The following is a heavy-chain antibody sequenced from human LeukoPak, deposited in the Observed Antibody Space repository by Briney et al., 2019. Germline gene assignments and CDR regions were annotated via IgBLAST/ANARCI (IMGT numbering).Heavy chain of an antibody. Sequence: GGSLKLSCAASGFTVSSNYMSWVRQAPGKGLEWVSVIYSGGSTYYADSVKGRFTISRDNSKNTLYLQMNSLRAEDTAVYYCARRSLTGYPFDYWGQGTLVTVSS. V-gene: IGHV3-53*01. CDR3: ARRSLTGYPFDY. J-gene: IGHJ4*02. D-gene: IGHD3-9*01. CDR2: IYSGGST. CDR1: GFTVSSNY.